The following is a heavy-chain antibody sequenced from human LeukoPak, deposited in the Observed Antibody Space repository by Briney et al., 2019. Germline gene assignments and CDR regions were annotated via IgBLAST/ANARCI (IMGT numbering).Heavy chain of an antibody. CDR2: IYYNGST. J-gene: IGHJ5*02. Sequence: PSETLSLTCTVSGGSISSSSYDWGWIRQPPGKGLEWIGSIYYNGSTYYNPSLKSRVTISVDTSKNQFSLKLSSVTAADTAVYYCARHRAHGASGRITMVRGVMFWFDPWGQGTLVTVSS. CDR3: ARHRAHGASGRITMVRGVMFWFDP. CDR1: GGSISSSSYD. D-gene: IGHD3-10*01. V-gene: IGHV4-39*01.